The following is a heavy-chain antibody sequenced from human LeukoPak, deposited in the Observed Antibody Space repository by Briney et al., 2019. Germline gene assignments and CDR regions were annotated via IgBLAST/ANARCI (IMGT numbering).Heavy chain of an antibody. V-gene: IGHV1-69*13. D-gene: IGHD3-16*01. CDR2: IIPIFGTA. J-gene: IGHJ6*03. CDR3: ARHFNTGGVSPYYYYYMDV. Sequence: SVKVSCKASGYTFTGYYMHWVRQAPGQGHEWMGGIIPIFGTANYAQKFQGRVTITADESTSTAYMELSSLRSEDTAVYYCARHFNTGGVSPYYYYYMDVWGKGTTVTISS. CDR1: GYTFTGYY.